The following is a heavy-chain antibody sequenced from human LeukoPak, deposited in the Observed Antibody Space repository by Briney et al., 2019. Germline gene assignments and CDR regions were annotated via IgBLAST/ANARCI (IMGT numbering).Heavy chain of an antibody. V-gene: IGHV3-21*01. Sequence: GGSLRLSCAASGFTFSSYSMNWVRQAPGKGLEWVSSISSSSSYIYYADSVKGRFTISRDNAKNSLYLQMNSLRAEDTAAYYCAREDCSGGSCYATFDYWGQGTLVTVSS. D-gene: IGHD2-15*01. CDR2: ISSSSSYI. CDR3: AREDCSGGSCYATFDY. CDR1: GFTFSSYS. J-gene: IGHJ4*02.